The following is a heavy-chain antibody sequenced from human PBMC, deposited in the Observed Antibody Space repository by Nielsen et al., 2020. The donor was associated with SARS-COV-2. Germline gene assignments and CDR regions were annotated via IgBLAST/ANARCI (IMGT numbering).Heavy chain of an antibody. Sequence: SETLSLTCTVSGGSISSYYWSWIRQPPGKGLEWIGYIYYSGSTYYNPSLKSRVTISVDTSKNQFSLKLSSVTAADTAVYYCARDQLWSSGYMDVWGKGTTVTVSS. J-gene: IGHJ6*03. CDR2: IYYSGST. CDR1: GGSISSYY. V-gene: IGHV4-59*12. D-gene: IGHD5-18*01. CDR3: ARDQLWSSGYMDV.